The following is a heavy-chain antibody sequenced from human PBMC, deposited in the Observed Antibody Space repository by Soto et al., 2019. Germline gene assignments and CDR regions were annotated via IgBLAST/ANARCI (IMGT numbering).Heavy chain of an antibody. CDR3: AKLTGDFDY. CDR1: GITFSSLG. CDR2: ISISGANT. J-gene: IGHJ4*02. Sequence: EVQLLESGGDLVQPGGSLRLSCAASGITFSSLGMSWVRQAPGKGLEWVSFISISGANTYYAHSVRGRFTISRDNSKNTLYLQMNSLRAEDTAVYFCAKLTGDFDYWGQGTLVTVSS. V-gene: IGHV3-23*01. D-gene: IGHD7-27*01.